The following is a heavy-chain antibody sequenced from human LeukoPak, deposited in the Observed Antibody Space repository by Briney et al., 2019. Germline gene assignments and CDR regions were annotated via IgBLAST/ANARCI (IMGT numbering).Heavy chain of an antibody. CDR1: GCTFSSYA. CDR3: ARDSGGFDY. J-gene: IGHJ4*02. D-gene: IGHD3-16*01. CDR2: ISYDGSNK. Sequence: GGSLRLSCAASGCTFSSYAMHWVRQAPGKGLEWVAVISYDGSNKYYADSVKGRFTISRDNSKNTLYLQMNSLRAEDTAVYYCARDSGGFDYWGQGTLVTVSS. V-gene: IGHV3-30-3*01.